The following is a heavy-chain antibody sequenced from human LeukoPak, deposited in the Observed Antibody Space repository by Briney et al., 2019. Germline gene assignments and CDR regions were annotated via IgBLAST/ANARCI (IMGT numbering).Heavy chain of an antibody. CDR1: GFTFSSYS. D-gene: IGHD3-3*01. Sequence: GGSLRLSCAASGFTFSSYSMHWVRQAPGKGLEWMAFMRYEGPNKSYADSVKGRFTISRDNSKNTLYLQMNSLRAEDTAVYYCGARDFWSGYFGGQWGQRTLVTVSS. CDR3: GARDFWSGYFGGQ. CDR2: MRYEGPNK. V-gene: IGHV3-30*02. J-gene: IGHJ4*02.